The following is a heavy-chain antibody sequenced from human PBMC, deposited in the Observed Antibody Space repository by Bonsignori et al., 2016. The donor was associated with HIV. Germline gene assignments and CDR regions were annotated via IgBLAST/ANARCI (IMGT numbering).Heavy chain of an antibody. V-gene: IGHV3-11*01. CDR3: ARASYDFWSGYYSYYFDH. Sequence: WIRQPPGKGLEWVSYISNSGSIIYYADSVKGRFTISRDNAKNSLYLQMNSLRAEDTAVYYCARASYDFWSGYYSYYFDHWGQGTQVTVSS. J-gene: IGHJ4*02. CDR2: ISNSGSII. D-gene: IGHD3-3*01.